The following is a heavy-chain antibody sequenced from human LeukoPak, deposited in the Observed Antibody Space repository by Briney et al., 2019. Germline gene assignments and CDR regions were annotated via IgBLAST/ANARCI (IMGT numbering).Heavy chain of an antibody. CDR2: ISYIGST. CDR3: ARDLVTVTKGFDI. V-gene: IGHV4-59*11. J-gene: IGHJ3*02. D-gene: IGHD4-17*01. Sequence: SETLSLTCAVSVDSFSSHYWTWIRQPPGKGLEWIGYISYIGSTNYNPSLKSRVTISIDTSRNQFSLRLSSVTAADTAVYYCARDLVTVTKGFDIWGQGTMVSVSS. CDR1: VDSFSSHY.